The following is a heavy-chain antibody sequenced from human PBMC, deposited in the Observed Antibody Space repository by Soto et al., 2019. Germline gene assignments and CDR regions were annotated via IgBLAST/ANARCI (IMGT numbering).Heavy chain of an antibody. CDR1: GFTFSTYA. Sequence: GGSLRLSCAASGFTFSTYAMSWVRQAPGKGLEWVSTISGSGGSTHYADSVKGRFTTSRDNSKNTLYLQMNSLRVEDTAVYYCAKDPGGSYDYWGQGILVTVSS. J-gene: IGHJ4*02. V-gene: IGHV3-23*01. CDR3: AKDPGGSYDY. D-gene: IGHD1-26*01. CDR2: ISGSGGST.